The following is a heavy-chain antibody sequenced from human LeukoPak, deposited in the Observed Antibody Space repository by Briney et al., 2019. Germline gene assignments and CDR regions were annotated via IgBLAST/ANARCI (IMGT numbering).Heavy chain of an antibody. CDR1: GFTFSNAW. V-gene: IGHV3-15*01. CDR2: ITSKAAGGTT. CDR3: TADWPPPFDY. Sequence: GGSLRLSCAASGFTFSNAWMSWVRQAPGKGLEWVGRITSKAAGGTTDYASPVKGRFSISGDDSENTVYLQMNGLKTEDTAVYYCTADWPPPFDYWGQGALVTVSS. J-gene: IGHJ4*02.